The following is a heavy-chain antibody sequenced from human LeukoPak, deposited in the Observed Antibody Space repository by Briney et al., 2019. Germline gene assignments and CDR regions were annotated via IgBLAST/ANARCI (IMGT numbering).Heavy chain of an antibody. CDR3: VRDNFGVDY. V-gene: IGHV3-74*03. CDR2: IVSDGSST. J-gene: IGHJ4*02. D-gene: IGHD3-16*01. Sequence: GGSLRLSCAASGFTFSRYWMQWVRQAPGKGLVRVSHIVSDGSSTTYADSVKGRFTTSRDNAKNTLYLQMNGLRVEDTAVYYCVRDNFGVDYWGQGTLVTVSS. CDR1: GFTFSRYW.